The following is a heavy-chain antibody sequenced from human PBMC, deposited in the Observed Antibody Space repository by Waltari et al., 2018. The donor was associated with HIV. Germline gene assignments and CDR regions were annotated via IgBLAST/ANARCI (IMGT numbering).Heavy chain of an antibody. J-gene: IGHJ6*02. CDR2: IWANDGNT. V-gene: IGHV1-18*01. CDR3: VRGGGTWLQETHYYKGLDV. Sequence: QVQLMQSGREMRRPGASVKISCRAGGFDLTSHGITWVRQAPGQGLEWVGWIWANDGNTDIERRFKEGISLTADTSTTTAFLEVRNLRVDDTATYYCVRGGGTWLQETHYYKGLDVWGQGTTVIVSS. D-gene: IGHD3-10*01. CDR1: GFDLTSHG.